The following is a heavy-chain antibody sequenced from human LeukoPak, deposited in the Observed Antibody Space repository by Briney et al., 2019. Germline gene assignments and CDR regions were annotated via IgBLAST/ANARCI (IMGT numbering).Heavy chain of an antibody. V-gene: IGHV4-59*12. CDR3: ARDIVGLNWFDP. D-gene: IGHD2-15*01. CDR2: IYYSGST. Sequence: SETLSLTCTVSGGSISSYYWSWIRQPPGKGLEWIGYIYYSGSTNYNPSLKSRVTMSVDTSKNQFSLKLSSVTAADTAVYYCARDIVGLNWFDPWGQGTLVTVSS. CDR1: GGSISSYY. J-gene: IGHJ5*02.